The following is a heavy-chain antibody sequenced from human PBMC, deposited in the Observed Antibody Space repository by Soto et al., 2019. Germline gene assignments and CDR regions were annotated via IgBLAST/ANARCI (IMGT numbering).Heavy chain of an antibody. V-gene: IGHV3-15*01. CDR3: TTPGRHRSGSIWFDR. J-gene: IGHJ5*02. D-gene: IGHD6-25*01. CDR2: IKSKTDGGAL. Sequence: EVQLVESGGGLVKPGGSLRLSCAASGFPFINAWMTWVRQAPGKGLEWVGRIKSKTDGGALDHCAPVKNRFTNSRDDSKNTLYLQLNSLKTKDAAVYYCTTPGRHRSGSIWFDRWGQGSLVTVSS. CDR1: GFPFINAW.